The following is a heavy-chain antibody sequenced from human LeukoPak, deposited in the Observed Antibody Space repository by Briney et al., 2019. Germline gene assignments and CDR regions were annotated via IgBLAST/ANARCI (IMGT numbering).Heavy chain of an antibody. Sequence: GGSLRLSCAASGLTFSAYWMSWVRQAPGKGLEWVASMKHDGSEKYYVDSVKGRFTISRDNAKNSLYLQMNSLRAEDTAVYYCASRAIYFDYWGQGTLVTVSS. CDR1: GLTFSAYW. CDR2: MKHDGSEK. CDR3: ASRAIYFDY. J-gene: IGHJ4*02. D-gene: IGHD3-3*01. V-gene: IGHV3-7*01.